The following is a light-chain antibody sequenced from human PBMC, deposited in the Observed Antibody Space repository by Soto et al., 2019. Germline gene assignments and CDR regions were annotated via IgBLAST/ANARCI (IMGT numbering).Light chain of an antibody. CDR1: QSVGNY. V-gene: IGKV3-11*01. CDR2: HAS. Sequence: EIVLTQSPATLSLSPGERAALSCRASQSVGNYLTWYQQKPGQAPRLLIYHASSRAAGIPVRFSGSGSGTDFTLTISSLEPEDFAVYYCQQRSSWPRTFGQGTRVDIK. J-gene: IGKJ1*01. CDR3: QQRSSWPRT.